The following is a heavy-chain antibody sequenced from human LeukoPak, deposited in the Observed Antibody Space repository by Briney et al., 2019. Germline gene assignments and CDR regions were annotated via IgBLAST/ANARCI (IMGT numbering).Heavy chain of an antibody. CDR3: AKTITSLGSGARYFDP. CDR2: MHPGESEI. D-gene: IGHD1-14*01. V-gene: IGHV5-51*01. J-gene: IGHJ5*02. Sequence: GESLKISCKASGYSFTNYWIAWVRQKPGKGLEWMGIMHPGESEINYSPSFEGQVTISADTSISTAYLEWYSLKASDSAIYYCAKTITSLGSGARYFDPWGQGTMITVSS. CDR1: GYSFTNYW.